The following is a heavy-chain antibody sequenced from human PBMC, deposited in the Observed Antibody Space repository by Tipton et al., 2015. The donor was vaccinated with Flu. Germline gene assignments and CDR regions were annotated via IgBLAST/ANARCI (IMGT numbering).Heavy chain of an antibody. J-gene: IGHJ6*02. CDR3: ARDQGFGGGLAYDYYVMDV. D-gene: IGHD3-10*01. V-gene: IGHV4-31*03. Sequence: LRLSCTVSGGSISSGGAYWSWIRQHPGQGLEWIGGIYYTGSRYYNPSLESRIAISVDTSKNQFSLRLESVTAADTAVYYCARDQGFGGGLAYDYYVMDVWGQGTTVTVSS. CDR2: IYYTGSR. CDR1: GGSISSGGAY.